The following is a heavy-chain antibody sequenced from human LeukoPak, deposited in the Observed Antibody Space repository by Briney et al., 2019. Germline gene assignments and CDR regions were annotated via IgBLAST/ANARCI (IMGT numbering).Heavy chain of an antibody. J-gene: IGHJ4*02. CDR1: GFTFTSSA. Sequence: GTSVKVSCKASGFTFTSSAMQWVRQARGQRLEWIGWIVVGSGNTNYAQKFQERVTITRDMSTSTAYMELSSLRSDDTAVYYCASYPRYSSSPPFDYWGQGTLVTVSS. V-gene: IGHV1-58*02. D-gene: IGHD6-6*01. CDR2: IVVGSGNT. CDR3: ASYPRYSSSPPFDY.